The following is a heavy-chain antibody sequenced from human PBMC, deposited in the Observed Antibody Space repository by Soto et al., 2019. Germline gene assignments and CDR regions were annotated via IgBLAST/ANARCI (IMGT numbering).Heavy chain of an antibody. J-gene: IGHJ5*02. D-gene: IGHD3-3*01. CDR1: GFTFSSYG. CDR2: IWYDGSNK. V-gene: IGHV3-33*01. Sequence: QVQLVESGGGVVQPGRSLRLSCAASGFTFSSYGMHWVRQAPGKGLEWVAVIWYDGSNKYYADSVKGRFTISRDNSKNTLYLQMNSLRAEDTAVYYCARGGYDFWSGYSTDARGRFDPWGQGTLVTVSS. CDR3: ARGGYDFWSGYSTDARGRFDP.